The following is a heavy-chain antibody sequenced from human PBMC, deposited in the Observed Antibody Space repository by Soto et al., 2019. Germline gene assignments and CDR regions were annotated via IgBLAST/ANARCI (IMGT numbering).Heavy chain of an antibody. CDR3: AKDEGYCSGGSCSLSIFYDY. Sequence: EVQLLESGGGLVQPGGPLRLSCAASGFTFSSYAMSWVRQAPGKGLEWVSAISGSGGSTYYADSVKGRFTISRDNSKNTLYLQMNSLRAEDTAVYYCAKDEGYCSGGSCSLSIFYDYWGQGTLVTVSS. CDR1: GFTFSSYA. V-gene: IGHV3-23*01. J-gene: IGHJ4*02. CDR2: ISGSGGST. D-gene: IGHD2-15*01.